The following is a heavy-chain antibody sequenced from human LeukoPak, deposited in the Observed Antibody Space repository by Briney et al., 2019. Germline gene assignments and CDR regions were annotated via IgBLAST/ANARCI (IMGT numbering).Heavy chain of an antibody. CDR2: IYYSGST. Sequence: SEILSLTCTVSGGSISSSSYYWGWIRQPPGKGLEWIGSIYYSGSTYYNPSLKSRVTISVDTSKNQFSLKLSSVTAADTAVYYCARGSAAFLDFDYWGQGTLVTVSS. J-gene: IGHJ4*02. CDR1: GGSISSSSYY. D-gene: IGHD6-25*01. CDR3: ARGSAAFLDFDY. V-gene: IGHV4-39*07.